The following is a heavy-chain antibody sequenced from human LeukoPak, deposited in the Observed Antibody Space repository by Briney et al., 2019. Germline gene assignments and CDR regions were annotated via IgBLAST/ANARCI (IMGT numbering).Heavy chain of an antibody. Sequence: GGSLRLSCAASGFTFSSYAMSWVRQAPGEGLEWVSGISGSVGSTYYADSVKGRFTISRDNSKSTLYLYMSSLRAEDTAVYYCAKDGGGGHNYENYFDYRGQGTLVTVSS. CDR3: AKDGGGGHNYENYFDY. J-gene: IGHJ4*02. V-gene: IGHV3-23*01. D-gene: IGHD1-1*01. CDR2: ISGSVGST. CDR1: GFTFSSYA.